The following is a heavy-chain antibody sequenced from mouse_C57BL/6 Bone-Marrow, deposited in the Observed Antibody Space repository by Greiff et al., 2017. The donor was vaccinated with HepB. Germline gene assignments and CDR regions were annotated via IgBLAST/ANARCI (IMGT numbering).Heavy chain of an antibody. CDR3: ARIAPYYSNYDYAMDY. Sequence: QVTLKVSGPGILQPSQTLSLTCSFSGFSLSTFGMGVGWIRQPSGKGLEWLAHIWWDDDKYYNPALKSRLTISKDTSKNQVFLKIANVDTADTATYYCARIAPYYSNYDYAMDYWGQGTSVTVSS. J-gene: IGHJ4*01. CDR1: GFSLSTFGMG. D-gene: IGHD2-5*01. CDR2: IWWDDDK. V-gene: IGHV8-8*01.